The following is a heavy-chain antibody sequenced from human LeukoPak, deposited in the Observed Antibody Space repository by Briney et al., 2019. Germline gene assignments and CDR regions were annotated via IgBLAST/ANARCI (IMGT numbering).Heavy chain of an antibody. Sequence: PSETLSLACTVSGGSISSSSYYWGWIRQPPGKALEWIGSIYYSGSTYYNPSLKSRVTISVDTSKNQFSLKLSSVTAADTAVYYCARLLLSGYDSNWFDPWGQGTLVTVSS. V-gene: IGHV4-39*01. CDR1: GGSISSSSYY. D-gene: IGHD5-12*01. J-gene: IGHJ5*02. CDR2: IYYSGST. CDR3: ARLLLSGYDSNWFDP.